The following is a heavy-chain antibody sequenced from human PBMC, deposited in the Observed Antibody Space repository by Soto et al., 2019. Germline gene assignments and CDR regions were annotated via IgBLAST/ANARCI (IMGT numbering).Heavy chain of an antibody. CDR3: AVPYYYYYGMDV. Sequence: ASVKVSCKASGYTFTGYYMHWVRQAPGQGLEWMGWINPNSGGTNYAQKFQGWVTMTRDTSISTAYMELSRLRSDDTAVYYCAVPYYYYYGMDVWGQGTTVTVSS. CDR1: GYTFTGYY. V-gene: IGHV1-2*04. CDR2: INPNSGGT. J-gene: IGHJ6*02.